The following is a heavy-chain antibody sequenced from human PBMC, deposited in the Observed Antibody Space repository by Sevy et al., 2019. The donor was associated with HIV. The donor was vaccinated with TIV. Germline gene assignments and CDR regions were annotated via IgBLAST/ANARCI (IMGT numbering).Heavy chain of an antibody. CDR3: TKVQLSGGVRGHRYGMDV. V-gene: IGHV3-13*01. Sequence: GGSLRLSCAASGFTFSSYDMYWVRQVTGKGLEWVSAIGIAGDSYYPDSLRGRFTISRDNANNSLFLQRNSLRAGDTAIYYCTKVQLSGGVRGHRYGMDVWGQGTTVTGSS. CDR2: IGIAGDS. J-gene: IGHJ6*02. D-gene: IGHD3-10*01. CDR1: GFTFSSYD.